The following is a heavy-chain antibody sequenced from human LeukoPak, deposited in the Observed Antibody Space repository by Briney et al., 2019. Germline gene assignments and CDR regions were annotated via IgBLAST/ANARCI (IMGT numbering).Heavy chain of an antibody. CDR2: IRYDGSNK. D-gene: IGHD6-13*01. J-gene: IGHJ3*02. V-gene: IGHV3-30*02. Sequence: GGSLRLSCAASGFTFSRYGMHWVRQAPGKGLECEVFIRYDGSNKYYADSEKGRFTISRDNSRHTLYLQMNSLRAEDTAVYYHAKEDSSSWSPNTDAFDIWGQGTMVTVSS. CDR1: GFTFSRYG. CDR3: AKEDSSSWSPNTDAFDI.